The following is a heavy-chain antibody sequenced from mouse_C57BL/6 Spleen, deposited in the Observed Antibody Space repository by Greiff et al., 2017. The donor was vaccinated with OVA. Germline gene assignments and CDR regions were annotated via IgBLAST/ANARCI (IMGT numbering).Heavy chain of an antibody. D-gene: IGHD2-13*01. V-gene: IGHV1-42*01. CDR2: INPSTGGT. CDR3: ARSDGDYPFAY. J-gene: IGHJ3*01. CDR1: GYSFTGYY. Sequence: EVQLQESGPELVKPGASVKISCKASGYSFTGYYMNWVKQSPEKSLEWIGEINPSTGGTTYNQKFKAKATLTVDKSSSTAYLQLKSLTSEDSAVYYCARSDGDYPFAYWGQGTLVTVSA.